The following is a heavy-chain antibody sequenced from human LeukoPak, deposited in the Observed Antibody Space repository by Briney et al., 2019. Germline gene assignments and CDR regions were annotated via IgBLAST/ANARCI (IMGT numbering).Heavy chain of an antibody. Sequence: SVTVSCKASGGTFSSYTISWVRQAPGQGLEWMGRIIPIFGIANYAQKFQGRVTITADKSTSTAYMELSSLRSEDTAVYYCARGNHGDYYFDYWGQGTLVTVSS. CDR2: IIPIFGIA. CDR3: ARGNHGDYYFDY. J-gene: IGHJ4*02. V-gene: IGHV1-69*02. D-gene: IGHD4-17*01. CDR1: GGTFSSYT.